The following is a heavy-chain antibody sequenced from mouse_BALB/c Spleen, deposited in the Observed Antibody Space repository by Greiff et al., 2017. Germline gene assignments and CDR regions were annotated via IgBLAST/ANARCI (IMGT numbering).Heavy chain of an antibody. J-gene: IGHJ4*01. D-gene: IGHD3-1*01. Sequence: VKLMESGAELMKPGASVKISCKATGYTFSSYWIEWVKQRPGHGLEWIGEILPGSGSTNYNEKFKGKATFTADTSSNTAYMQLSSLTSEDSAVYYCARKARATFAMDYWGQGTSVTVSS. CDR3: ARKARATFAMDY. CDR2: ILPGSGST. V-gene: IGHV1-9*01. CDR1: GYTFSSYW.